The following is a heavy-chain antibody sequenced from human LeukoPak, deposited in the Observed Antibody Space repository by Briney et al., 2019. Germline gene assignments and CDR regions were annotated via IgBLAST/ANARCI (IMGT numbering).Heavy chain of an antibody. Sequence: SETLSLTCAVYGGSFSGYYWSWIRQPPGKGLEWIGEISHSGSTNYNPSLKSRVTISVDTSKNQFSLKLSSVTAADTAVYYCARDGDYVDYWGQGTLVTVSS. CDR3: ARDGDYVDY. V-gene: IGHV4-34*01. CDR1: GGSFSGYY. D-gene: IGHD4-17*01. CDR2: ISHSGST. J-gene: IGHJ4*02.